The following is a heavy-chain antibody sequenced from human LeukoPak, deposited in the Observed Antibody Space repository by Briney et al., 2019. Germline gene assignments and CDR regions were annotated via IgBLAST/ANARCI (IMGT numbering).Heavy chain of an antibody. V-gene: IGHV3-48*02. CDR2: ISSSSSTI. J-gene: IGHJ4*02. CDR3: ARDLYYYDSSGYLPAPFDY. Sequence: GGSLRLSCAASGFTFSSYSMNWVRQAPGKGLEWVSYISSSSSTIYYADSVKGRFTISRDNAKNSLYLQMNSLRDEDTAVYYCARDLYYYDSSGYLPAPFDYWGQGTPVTVSS. D-gene: IGHD3-22*01. CDR1: GFTFSSYS.